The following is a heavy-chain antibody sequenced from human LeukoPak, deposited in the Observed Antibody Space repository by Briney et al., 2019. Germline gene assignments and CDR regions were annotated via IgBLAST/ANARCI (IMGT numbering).Heavy chain of an antibody. J-gene: IGHJ6*03. D-gene: IGHD6-13*01. CDR3: AKRESSRPYYYYYMDV. Sequence: GGSLRLSCAASGFPFIEYYMSWIRQAPGKGLEWISYITNGFSTVYYADSVRGRFTISRDNSKNTLYLQMNSLRAEDTAVYYCAKRESSRPYYYYYMDVWGKGTTVTVSS. CDR2: ITNGFSTV. V-gene: IGHV3-11*01. CDR1: GFPFIEYY.